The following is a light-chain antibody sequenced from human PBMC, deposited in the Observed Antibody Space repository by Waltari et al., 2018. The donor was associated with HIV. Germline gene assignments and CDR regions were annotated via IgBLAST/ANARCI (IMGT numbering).Light chain of an antibody. CDR3: QSYDSSQSGSV. CDR1: SSNIGAGYD. J-gene: IGLJ2*01. CDR2: GNS. Sequence: QSVLTQPPSVSGAPGPRVTIPCTGSSSNIGAGYDVHWYPQLPGTAPKLLSYGNSNRPSGVPDRFSGSKSGTSASLAITGLQAEDEADYYCQSYDSSQSGSVFGGGTKLTVL. V-gene: IGLV1-40*01.